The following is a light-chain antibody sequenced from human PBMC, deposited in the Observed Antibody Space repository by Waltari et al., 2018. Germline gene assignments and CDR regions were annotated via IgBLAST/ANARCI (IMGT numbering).Light chain of an antibody. V-gene: IGKV1-17*01. CDR3: LQYNSRPLT. Sequence: DIQVTQSPSSMSASAGDTVTITCRTSQDIKTDLIWYQQKPGKPPKRLIYGASSWGSGVPLRFSGSGSGTDFTLTISSLRPEDFATYYCLQYNSRPLTFGGGTKVEVK. CDR2: GAS. CDR1: QDIKTD. J-gene: IGKJ4*01.